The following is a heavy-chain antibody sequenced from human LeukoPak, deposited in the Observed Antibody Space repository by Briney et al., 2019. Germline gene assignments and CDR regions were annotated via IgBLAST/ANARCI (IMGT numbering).Heavy chain of an antibody. CDR2: IYYSGST. J-gene: IGHJ4*02. V-gene: IGHV4-39*07. Sequence: SETLSLTCTVSDGSISSSSYYWGWTRQPPGKGLEWIGSIYYSGSTYYNPSLKSRVTISLDTSKNRVYLNLSSVTAADTAVYYCARAAGKGDTWIHFDYWGQGTLVTVSS. D-gene: IGHD1-14*01. CDR1: DGSISSSSYY. CDR3: ARAAGKGDTWIHFDY.